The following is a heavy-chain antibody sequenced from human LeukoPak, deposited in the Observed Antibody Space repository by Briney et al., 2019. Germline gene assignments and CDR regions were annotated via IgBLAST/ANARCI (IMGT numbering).Heavy chain of an antibody. CDR3: ARDRTLYCSSTSCYFDY. J-gene: IGHJ4*02. Sequence: GASVKVSCKASGYTFTSYGISWVRQAPGQGLEWMGWISAYNGNTNYAQKLQGRVTMTTDTSTSTAYMELRSLRSDDTAVYYCARDRTLYCSSTSCYFDYWGQGTLVTVSS. CDR2: ISAYNGNT. CDR1: GYTFTSYG. D-gene: IGHD2-2*01. V-gene: IGHV1-18*01.